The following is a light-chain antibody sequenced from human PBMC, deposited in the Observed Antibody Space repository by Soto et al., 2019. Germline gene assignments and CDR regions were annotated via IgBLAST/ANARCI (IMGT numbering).Light chain of an antibody. Sequence: EVVMTQSPATLSVSPGERVTLSCRASQSINAHLAWYQQKPGQAPRLLIHGASTRATGIPARFSGSGLGTEFILTISSLQSEDFAVYYCPQYNTWLWTFGQGTKVEIQ. CDR3: PQYNTWLWT. J-gene: IGKJ1*01. V-gene: IGKV3-15*01. CDR2: GAS. CDR1: QSINAH.